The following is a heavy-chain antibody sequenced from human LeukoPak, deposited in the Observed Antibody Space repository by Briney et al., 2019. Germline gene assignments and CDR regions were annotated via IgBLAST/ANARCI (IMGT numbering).Heavy chain of an antibody. CDR3: ARHGGYYDSSDHDY. Sequence: SQTLSLTCIVSGGSISSGSYYWSWIRQPAGKGLEWIGRVFTSGSTDYNPSFKSRVTISVDTSKKQVSLRLSSVTAADTAVYYCARHGGYYDSSDHDYWGQGTLVTVSS. V-gene: IGHV4-61*02. J-gene: IGHJ4*02. CDR2: VFTSGST. D-gene: IGHD3-22*01. CDR1: GGSISSGSYY.